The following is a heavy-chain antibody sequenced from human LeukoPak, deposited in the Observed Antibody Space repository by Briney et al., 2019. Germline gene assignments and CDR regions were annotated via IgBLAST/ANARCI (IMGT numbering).Heavy chain of an antibody. D-gene: IGHD2-8*01. V-gene: IGHV1-69*05. CDR3: ASWDSYCTNGVCSDY. CDR2: IIPIFGTA. J-gene: IGHJ4*02. CDR1: GGTFSSYA. Sequence: SVKVSCKASGGTFSSYAISWVRQAPGQGLEWMGGIIPIFGTANYAQKLQGRVTMTTDTSTSTAYMELRSLRSDDTAVYYCASWDSYCTNGVCSDYWGQGTLVTVSS.